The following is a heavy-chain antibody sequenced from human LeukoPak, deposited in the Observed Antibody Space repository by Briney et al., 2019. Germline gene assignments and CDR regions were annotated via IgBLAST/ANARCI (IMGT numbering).Heavy chain of an antibody. CDR2: IKQDGSEK. CDR3: ARARCRWLQEP. Sequence: GGSLRLSSAASGFTFSSYWMSWVRQAPGKGLEWVANIKQDGSEKYYVDPVKGRFTISRDNAKNSLYLQMNSLRAEDTAVYYCARARCRWLQEPWGQGTLVTVSS. V-gene: IGHV3-7*01. CDR1: GFTFSSYW. J-gene: IGHJ5*02. D-gene: IGHD5-24*01.